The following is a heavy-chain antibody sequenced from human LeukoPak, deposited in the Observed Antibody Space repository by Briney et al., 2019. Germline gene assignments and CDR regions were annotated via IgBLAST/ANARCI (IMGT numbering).Heavy chain of an antibody. Sequence: GASVKVSCKTSGYTFVSYGITWVRQAPEQGLEWIGWVFTYNGDTRYAQKFQGRVTMTTDTSTSTVYMELRNVTSDDTGVYYCARGKEREPLESWGQGTLVSVSS. CDR3: ARGKEREPLES. CDR1: GYTFVSYG. V-gene: IGHV1-18*04. CDR2: VFTYNGDT. D-gene: IGHD1-1*01. J-gene: IGHJ4*02.